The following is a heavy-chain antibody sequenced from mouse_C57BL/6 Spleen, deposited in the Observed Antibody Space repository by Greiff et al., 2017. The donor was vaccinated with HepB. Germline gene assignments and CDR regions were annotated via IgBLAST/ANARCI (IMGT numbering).Heavy chain of an antibody. CDR3: ARGGYYGSNPFAY. D-gene: IGHD1-1*01. J-gene: IGHJ3*01. CDR1: GYTFTDYY. Sequence: EVQLQLSGPVLVKPGASVKMSCKASGYTFTDYYMNWVKQSHGKSLEWIGVINPYNGGTSYNQKFKGKATLTVDKSSSTAYMELNSLTSEDSAVYYCARGGYYGSNPFAYWGQGTLVTVSA. CDR2: INPYNGGT. V-gene: IGHV1-19*01.